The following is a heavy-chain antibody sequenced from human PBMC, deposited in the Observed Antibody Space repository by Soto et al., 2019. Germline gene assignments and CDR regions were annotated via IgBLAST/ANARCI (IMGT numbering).Heavy chain of an antibody. CDR2: IYYSGST. CDR3: ARRTTVVTNGRFYFDY. J-gene: IGHJ4*02. D-gene: IGHD4-17*01. V-gene: IGHV4-39*01. Sequence: QLQLQEPGPGLVKPSETLSLTCTVSGGSISSSSYYWGWIRQPPGKGLEWIGSIYYSGSTYYNPSLKSRVTISVDTSKNQFSLKLSSVTAADTAVYYCARRTTVVTNGRFYFDYWGQGTLVTVSS. CDR1: GGSISSSSYY.